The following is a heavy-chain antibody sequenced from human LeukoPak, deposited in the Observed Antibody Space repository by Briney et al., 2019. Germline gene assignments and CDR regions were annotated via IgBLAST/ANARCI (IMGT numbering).Heavy chain of an antibody. D-gene: IGHD1-26*01. J-gene: IGHJ4*02. V-gene: IGHV4-4*07. CDR1: GGSISSYY. CDR2: IYTTGST. CDR3: ARSGSYSGPYVY. Sequence: SETLSLTCTFSGGSISSYYWSWIRQPAGKGLEWIGRIYTTGSTNYNPSLKSRITMSVDTSKNQFSLKLSSVTAADTAVYYCARSGSYSGPYVYWGQGTVVTVSS.